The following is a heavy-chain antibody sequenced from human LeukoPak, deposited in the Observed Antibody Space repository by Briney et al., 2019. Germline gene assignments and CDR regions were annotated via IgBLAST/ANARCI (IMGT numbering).Heavy chain of an antibody. J-gene: IGHJ4*02. D-gene: IGHD3-10*01. CDR3: AKDYYGSGSYFDY. CDR2: ISYDGSNK. Sequence: PGRSLRLSCAASGFTFSSYGMHWVRQAPGKGLEGVAVISYDGSNKYYADSVKGRFTISRDNSKNTLYLQMNSLRAEDTAVYYCAKDYYGSGSYFDYWGQGTLVTVSS. CDR1: GFTFSSYG. V-gene: IGHV3-30*18.